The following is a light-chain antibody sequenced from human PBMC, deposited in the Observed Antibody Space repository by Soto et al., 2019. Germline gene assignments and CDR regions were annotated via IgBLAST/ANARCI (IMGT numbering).Light chain of an antibody. CDR3: QQYGSSPQT. CDR2: GAS. J-gene: IGKJ1*01. V-gene: IGKV3-20*01. CDR1: QSVSSSY. Sequence: EIVLTQSPGTLSLSPGERATLSCRASQSVSSSYLAWYQQKPGQAPRLLIYGASSRATGIPDRFSGSGSGTELTLTLSRLEPEEFAVYYCQQYGSSPQTFGQGTKVEIK.